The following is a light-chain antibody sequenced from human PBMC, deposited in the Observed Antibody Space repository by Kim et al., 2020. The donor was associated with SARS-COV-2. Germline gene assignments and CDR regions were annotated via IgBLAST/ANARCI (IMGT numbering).Light chain of an antibody. CDR2: DGS. CDR1: SSDVGGYNY. CDR3: CSYAGSYIWV. J-gene: IGLJ3*02. Sequence: GQSVSVSCTGTSSDVGGYNYVSWYQQHPGKAPKLMIYDGSKRPSGVPDRCSGSKSGNTASLTISGLQAEDEADYYCCSYAGSYIWVFGGGTQLTVL. V-gene: IGLV2-11*01.